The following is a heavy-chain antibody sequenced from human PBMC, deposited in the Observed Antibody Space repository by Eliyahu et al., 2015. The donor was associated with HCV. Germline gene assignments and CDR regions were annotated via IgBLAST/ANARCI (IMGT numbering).Heavy chain of an antibody. Sequence: EVQLVESGGGLVQPGGSLRLSCXXXGFTXSSYNMNWVQAPGKGLEWVSYLTGSSSTIHYADSVKGRFTISRDNAKNSLYLQMNSLRAEDTAVYYCAKGYYYYYMDVWGKGTTVTVSS. CDR1: GFTXSSYN. V-gene: IGHV3-48*01. CDR2: LTGSSSTI. CDR3: AKGYYYYYMDV. J-gene: IGHJ6*03.